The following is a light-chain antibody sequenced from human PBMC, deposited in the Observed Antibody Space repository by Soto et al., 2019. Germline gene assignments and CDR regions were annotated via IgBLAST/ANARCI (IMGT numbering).Light chain of an antibody. Sequence: EIVMTQSPATLSVSPGERATLSCRASQSLSSNFAWYQQKPGQAPRLLIYGASTRATGIPARFSGSGSGTEFTLTISSLQSEDFAVYYCQQYNKWPLTFGGGTKVEIK. CDR2: GAS. CDR3: QQYNKWPLT. CDR1: QSLSSN. J-gene: IGKJ4*01. V-gene: IGKV3-15*01.